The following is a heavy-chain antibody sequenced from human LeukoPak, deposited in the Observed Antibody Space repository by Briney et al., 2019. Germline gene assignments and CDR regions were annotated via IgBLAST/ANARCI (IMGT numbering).Heavy chain of an antibody. CDR2: IDTAGNT. CDR3: ARTSKLTSVMDI. D-gene: IGHD3-16*01. CDR1: GFTFSSYN. J-gene: IGHJ3*02. V-gene: IGHV3-13*04. Sequence: GGSLRLSCAASGFTFSSYNMHWVRQATGEGLEWVSAIDTAGNTFYPGSVRGRFTISRENAKNSLYLQMNNVRAADTAVYYCARTSKLTSVMDIWGQGTMVTVSS.